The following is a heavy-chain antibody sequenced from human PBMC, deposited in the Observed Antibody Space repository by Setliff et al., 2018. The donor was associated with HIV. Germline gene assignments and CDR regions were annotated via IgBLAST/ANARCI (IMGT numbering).Heavy chain of an antibody. J-gene: IGHJ4*02. D-gene: IGHD5-18*01. CDR3: ARGARGYSYG. V-gene: IGHV3-7*01. CDR1: GFTFSSYA. Sequence: GGSLSLSCAASGFTFSSYAMHWVRQAPGKGLEWVANIKQDGSEKYYVESVKGRFTISRDNANNSLYLQMNSLRAEDTAVYYCARGARGYSYGWGQGTLVTVSS. CDR2: IKQDGSEK.